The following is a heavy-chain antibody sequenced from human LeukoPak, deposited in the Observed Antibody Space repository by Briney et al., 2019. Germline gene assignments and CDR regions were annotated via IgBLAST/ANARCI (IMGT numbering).Heavy chain of an antibody. D-gene: IGHD4-23*01. J-gene: IGHJ4*02. CDR2: ISSSGSTI. CDR1: GFTFSSYE. V-gene: IGHV3-48*03. Sequence: PGGSLRLSCAASGFTFSSYEMNWVRQAPGKGLEWVSYISSSGSTIYYADSVKGRFTISRDNAKNSLYLQMNSLRAEDTAVYYCARVPKPHYYGGLDYWGQGTLVTVSS. CDR3: ARVPKPHYYGGLDY.